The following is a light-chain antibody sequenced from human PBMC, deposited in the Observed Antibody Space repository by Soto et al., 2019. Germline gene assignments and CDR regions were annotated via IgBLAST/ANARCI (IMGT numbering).Light chain of an antibody. V-gene: IGKV3-15*01. CDR1: QSVDSN. CDR3: QPYNNWPLT. Sequence: EILMTQSPATLSVSPGERATLSCRASQSVDSNLAWYQQKPGQAPRLLIYGASTRATGISARFSGSGSGTEFTLTISSLQSEDFAIYYCQPYNNWPLTFGGGTKVDIK. J-gene: IGKJ4*01. CDR2: GAS.